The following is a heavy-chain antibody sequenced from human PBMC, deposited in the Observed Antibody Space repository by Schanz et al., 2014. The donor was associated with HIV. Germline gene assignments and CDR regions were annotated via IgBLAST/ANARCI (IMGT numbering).Heavy chain of an antibody. D-gene: IGHD1-26*01. CDR1: GFDFGVYG. CDR3: ANQRYSGTYRPFDY. J-gene: IGHJ4*02. V-gene: IGHV3-9*01. CDR2: ISWSETKI. Sequence: ESGGGVVQPGGSLRLSCAASGFDFGVYGMHWVRQAPGKGLEWVSGISWSETKIGYADSVKGRFTISRDNAKKFLYLQMNSLRIEDTAVYYCANQRYSGTYRPFDYWGRGTLVTVSS.